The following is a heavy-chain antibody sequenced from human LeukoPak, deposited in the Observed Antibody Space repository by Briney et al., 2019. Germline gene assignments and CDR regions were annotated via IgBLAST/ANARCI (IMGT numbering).Heavy chain of an antibody. Sequence: GGSLSLSCAASGFTFSSFAMSWVRQAPGKGLEWVSTMSGDATSTYYADSVKGRFTISRDNSKTTLFLQMNGLRAEDTAVYYCAKRTSGSSWYSSDSWGQGTLVTVSS. D-gene: IGHD6-13*01. V-gene: IGHV3-23*01. CDR1: GFTFSSFA. CDR3: AKRTSGSSWYSSDS. CDR2: MSGDATST. J-gene: IGHJ4*02.